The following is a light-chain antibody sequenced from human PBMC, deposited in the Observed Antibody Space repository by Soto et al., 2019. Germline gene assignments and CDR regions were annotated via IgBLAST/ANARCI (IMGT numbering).Light chain of an antibody. V-gene: IGKV3-20*01. Sequence: EIVLTQSPGTLSLSPGERATLSCRASQTVTSNYLAWYQRKPGQAPRLLIYGASSRATDIPDRFSGSGSGTDFTLTITRLEPEDFAGYFCQQYAGSPSTFGQGTKGEIK. CDR2: GAS. J-gene: IGKJ1*01. CDR1: QTVTSNY. CDR3: QQYAGSPST.